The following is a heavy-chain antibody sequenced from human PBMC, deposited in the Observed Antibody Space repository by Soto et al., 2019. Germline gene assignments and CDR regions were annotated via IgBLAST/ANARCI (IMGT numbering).Heavy chain of an antibody. J-gene: IGHJ4*02. D-gene: IGHD3-22*01. V-gene: IGHV1-18*01. CDR2: ISAYNGST. Sequence: ASVKVSCKASGYTFTNFGISWVRQAPGQGLEWMGWISAYNGSTSYAQKFQGRVTMTRDTSTSTVYMELSSLRSEDTAVYYCARVFHERTYYYDSSGYYYSDYWGQGTLVTVSS. CDR3: ARVFHERTYYYDSSGYYYSDY. CDR1: GYTFTNFG.